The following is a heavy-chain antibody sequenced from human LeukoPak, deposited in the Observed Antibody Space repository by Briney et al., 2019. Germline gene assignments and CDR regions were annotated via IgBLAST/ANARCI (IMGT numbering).Heavy chain of an antibody. J-gene: IGHJ4*02. V-gene: IGHV4-59*12. CDR1: GGSISSYY. CDR2: IYYNGST. D-gene: IGHD2-2*01. Sequence: SETLSLTCTVSGGSISSYYWSWIWQPPGKGLEWIGYIYYNGSTNYNPSLKSRVTISVDTSKNQFSLKLSSVTAADTAVYYCARAMSEDIVVVPAYYFDYWGQGTLVTVSS. CDR3: ARAMSEDIVVVPAYYFDY.